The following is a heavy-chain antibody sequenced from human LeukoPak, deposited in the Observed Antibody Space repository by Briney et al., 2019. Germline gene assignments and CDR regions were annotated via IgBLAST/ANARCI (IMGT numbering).Heavy chain of an antibody. J-gene: IGHJ5*02. V-gene: IGHV1-69*04. CDR1: GGTFSSYT. CDR2: IIPILGIA. CDR3: ARDFGGRIAAPLGRHWFDP. Sequence: ASVKVSCKASGGTFSSYTTSWVRQAPGQGLEWMGRIIPILGIANYAQKFQGRVTITADKSTSTAYMELSSLRSEDTAVYYCARDFGGRIAAPLGRHWFDPWGQGTLVTVSS. D-gene: IGHD6-6*01.